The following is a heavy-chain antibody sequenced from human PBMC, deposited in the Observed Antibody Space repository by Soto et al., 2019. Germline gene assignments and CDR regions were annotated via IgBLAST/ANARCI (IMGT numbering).Heavy chain of an antibody. Sequence: WVSLRLSCAASGFTFSSYGMHWVRQAPGKGLEWVAVIWYDGSNKYYADSVKGRFTISRDNSKNTLYLQMNSLRAEDTTVYYCAREGDVDTAMSLGSWGQGTLVTVSS. CDR3: AREGDVDTAMSLGS. CDR2: IWYDGSNK. CDR1: GFTFSSYG. D-gene: IGHD5-18*01. V-gene: IGHV3-33*01. J-gene: IGHJ4*02.